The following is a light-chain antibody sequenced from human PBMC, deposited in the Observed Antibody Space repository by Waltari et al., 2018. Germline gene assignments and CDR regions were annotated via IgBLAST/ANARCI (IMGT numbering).Light chain of an antibody. CDR3: QSGNSRGSYYV. CDR1: ALPKQY. CDR2: KDN. V-gene: IGLV3-25*03. J-gene: IGLJ1*01. Sequence: SYELTQPPSVSVSPGQTARITCSGDALPKQYVYWYQQKPGQAPGLMIYKDNERPSGIPGRCSGSSSGTTVTLTISGVQAEDDADYYCQSGNSRGSYYVFGTGTKVTVL.